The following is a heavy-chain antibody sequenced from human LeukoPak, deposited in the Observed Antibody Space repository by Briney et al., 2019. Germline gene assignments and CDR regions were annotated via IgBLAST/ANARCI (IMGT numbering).Heavy chain of an antibody. CDR3: AKGSSSSRPYYFDF. CDR1: GFTFSIYA. Sequence: TGGSLRLSCTASGFTFSIYAMAWVRQAPGKGLEWVSAITHSGGDTYHAHSVKGRLTISRDNSKNTLYLQMNSLRVEDTAVYYCAKGSSSSRPYYFDFWGQGTLVTVSS. D-gene: IGHD6-6*01. J-gene: IGHJ4*02. CDR2: ITHSGGDT. V-gene: IGHV3-23*01.